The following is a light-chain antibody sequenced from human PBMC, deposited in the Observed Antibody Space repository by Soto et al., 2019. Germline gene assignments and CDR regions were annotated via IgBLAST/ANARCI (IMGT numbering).Light chain of an antibody. J-gene: IGLJ1*01. V-gene: IGLV2-14*03. CDR1: SSDVARYNY. CDR3: GSYTSGNTLEV. Sequence: QSVLTQPASVSASPGQSITISCTGTSSDVARYNYVSWYQQHPGKAPKLMIYDVSNRPSGVSIRFSGSKSGNTASLTISGLQAEDEADYYCGSYTSGNTLEVFGTGTKVTVL. CDR2: DVS.